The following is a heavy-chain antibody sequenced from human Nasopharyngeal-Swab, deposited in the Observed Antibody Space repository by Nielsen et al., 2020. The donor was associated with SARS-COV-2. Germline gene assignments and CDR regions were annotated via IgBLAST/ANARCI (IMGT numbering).Heavy chain of an antibody. CDR3: ARIVDTAMHFDY. D-gene: IGHD5-18*01. CDR1: GVSISSSSYY. V-gene: IGHV4-39*07. Sequence: SETLSLTCTVSGVSISSSSYYWGWIRQPPGKGLEWIGSIYYSGSTYYNPSLKSRVTISVDTSKNQFSLNLRSVTAAVTAVYYCARIVDTAMHFDYWGQGTLVTVSS. J-gene: IGHJ4*02. CDR2: IYYSGST.